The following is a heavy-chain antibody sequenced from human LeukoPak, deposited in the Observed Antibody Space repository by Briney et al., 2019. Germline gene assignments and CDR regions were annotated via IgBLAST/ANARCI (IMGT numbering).Heavy chain of an antibody. D-gene: IGHD3-10*01. CDR2: INPNSGGT. CDR3: ARDPGENYFDY. V-gene: IGHV1-2*02. CDR1: GYTFTSYY. Sequence: ASVKVSCKASGYTFTSYYNHWVRQAPGQGLEWMGWINPNSGGTNYAQKFQGRVTMTRDMSISTAYMDLNRLRSDDTAVYFCARDPGENYFDYWGQGTLVTVSS. J-gene: IGHJ4*02.